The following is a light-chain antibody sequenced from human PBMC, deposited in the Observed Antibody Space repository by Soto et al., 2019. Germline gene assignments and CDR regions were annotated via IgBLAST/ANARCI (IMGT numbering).Light chain of an antibody. CDR2: GPS. J-gene: IGKJ1*01. CDR1: QRVSSDF. V-gene: IGKV3-20*01. Sequence: EIVMTQSPATLSVSPGERATLSCRTSQRVSSDFLAWYQQKAGQAPRLLIYGPSNRATGVPDRFIGGGSGTDFTLTISRLEPEDFAVYYCQQFGSAPRTFGQGTKVDIK. CDR3: QQFGSAPRT.